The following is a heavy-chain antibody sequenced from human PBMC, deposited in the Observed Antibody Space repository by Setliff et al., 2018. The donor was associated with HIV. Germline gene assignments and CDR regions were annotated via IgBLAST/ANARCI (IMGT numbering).Heavy chain of an antibody. D-gene: IGHD1-1*01. Sequence: GGSLRLSCAASGFTFSSYWMHWVRQAPGKGLVWVSRIPGDGSTTTYADSVKGRFTISRDNAKKQVYLEMNSLKTDDTALYYCAKDYGDGHNWGAFDVWGQGAMVTVSS. CDR1: GFTFSSYW. CDR2: IPGDGSTT. CDR3: AKDYGDGHNWGAFDV. V-gene: IGHV3-74*01. J-gene: IGHJ3*01.